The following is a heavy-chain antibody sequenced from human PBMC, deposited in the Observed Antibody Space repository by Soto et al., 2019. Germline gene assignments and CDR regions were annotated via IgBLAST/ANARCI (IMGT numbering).Heavy chain of an antibody. V-gene: IGHV4-61*01. CDR3: ARDPPPMDV. CDR1: GGSVSSGSYY. Sequence: SETLSLTCTVSGGSVSSGSYYWSWIRQPPGKGLEWIGYIYYSGSTNYNPSLKSRVTISVDTSKNQFSLKLSSVTAADTAVYYCARDPPPMDVWGQGTTVTVSS. CDR2: IYYSGST. J-gene: IGHJ6*02.